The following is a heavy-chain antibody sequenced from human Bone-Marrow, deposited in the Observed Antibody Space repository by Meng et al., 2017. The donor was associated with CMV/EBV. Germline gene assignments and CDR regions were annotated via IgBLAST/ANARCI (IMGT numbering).Heavy chain of an antibody. CDR1: GGTFSSYA. V-gene: IGHV1-69*10. D-gene: IGHD6-6*01. J-gene: IGHJ6*02. CDR2: IIPILGIA. Sequence: SVKVSCKASGGTFSSYAISWVRQAPGQGLEWMGGIIPILGIANYAQKFQGRVTITADKSTSTAYMELSSLRSEDTAVYYCARDPGGSSSMLYYYYGMDVWGQGTTVTVSS. CDR3: ARDPGGSSSMLYYYYGMDV.